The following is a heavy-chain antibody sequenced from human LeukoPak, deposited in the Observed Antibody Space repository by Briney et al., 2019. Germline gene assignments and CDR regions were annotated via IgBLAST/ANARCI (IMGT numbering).Heavy chain of an antibody. J-gene: IGHJ4*02. D-gene: IGHD4-17*01. Sequence: GASVKVSCKASGYTFTGYYMHWVRQAPGQGLEWMGWINPNSGGTNYAQKFQGRVTMTRDTSISTAYMELSRLRSDDTAVYYCARDLSLPDYGDYGSRGSDYWGQGTLVTVSS. V-gene: IGHV1-2*02. CDR3: ARDLSLPDYGDYGSRGSDY. CDR1: GYTFTGYY. CDR2: INPNSGGT.